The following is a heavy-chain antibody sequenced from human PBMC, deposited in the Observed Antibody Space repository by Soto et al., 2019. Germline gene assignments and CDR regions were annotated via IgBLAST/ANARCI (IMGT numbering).Heavy chain of an antibody. Sequence: GGSLRLSCAASGFTFSSYSMTWVRQAPGKGLEWVAHITASGGTTYYADSVKGRFTISRDTSRNTLYLQMNSPRAEDTALYYCAKCMQAYWNYDAHHIWGQGTMVTVSS. CDR1: GFTFSSYS. CDR2: ITASGGTT. CDR3: AKCMQAYWNYDAHHI. J-gene: IGHJ3*02. V-gene: IGHV3-23*01. D-gene: IGHD1-7*01.